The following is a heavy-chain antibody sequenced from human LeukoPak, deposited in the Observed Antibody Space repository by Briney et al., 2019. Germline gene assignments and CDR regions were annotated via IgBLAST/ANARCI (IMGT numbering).Heavy chain of an antibody. J-gene: IGHJ6*02. CDR2: IYSGGST. D-gene: IGHD3-3*02. CDR3: ARHGHLGPYGMDV. CDR1: GFTVSSNY. V-gene: IGHV3-53*01. Sequence: PGGSLRLSCAASGFTVSSNYMSWVRQAPGKGLEWVSVIYSGGSTYYADSVKGRFTISRDNSKNTLYLQMNSLRAEDTAVYYCARHGHLGPYGMDVWGQGTTVTVSS.